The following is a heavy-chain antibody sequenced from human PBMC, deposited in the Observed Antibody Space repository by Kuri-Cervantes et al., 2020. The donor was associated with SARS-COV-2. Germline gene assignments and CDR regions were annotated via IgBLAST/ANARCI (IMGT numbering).Heavy chain of an antibody. V-gene: IGHV4-34*01. CDR2: INHSGST. CDR1: GGSFSGYY. J-gene: IGHJ4*02. Sequence: SQTLSLTCAVYGGSFSGYYWSWIRQPPGKGLEWIGEINHSGSTNYNPSLKSRVTISVDTSKNQFSLKLSSVTAADTAVYYCARGDFWYGAGYFDYWGQGTLVTVSS. CDR3: ARGDFWYGAGYFDY. D-gene: IGHD3/OR15-3a*01.